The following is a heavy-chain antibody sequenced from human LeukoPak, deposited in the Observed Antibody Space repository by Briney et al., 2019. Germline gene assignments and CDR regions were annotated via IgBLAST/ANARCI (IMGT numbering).Heavy chain of an antibody. J-gene: IGHJ4*02. CDR2: ISRSSSHI. CDR3: AARIVGAPDY. V-gene: IGHV3-21*01. CDR1: GFTFSTYS. Sequence: GGSLRLSCEASGFTFSTYSLNWVRPAPGKGLEWVSSISRSSSHIHYADSVKGRFTISRDNAKNSLYLQMNSLRAEDTAVYYCAARIVGAPDYWGQGTLVTVSS. D-gene: IGHD1-26*01.